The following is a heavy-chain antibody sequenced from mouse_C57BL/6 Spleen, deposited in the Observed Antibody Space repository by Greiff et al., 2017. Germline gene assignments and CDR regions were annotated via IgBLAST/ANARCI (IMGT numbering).Heavy chain of an antibody. V-gene: IGHV5-17*01. D-gene: IGHD2-5*01. CDR1: GFTFSDYG. CDR3: ARPQSNYVGAMDY. CDR2: ISSGSSTI. J-gene: IGHJ4*01. Sequence: EVNVVESGGGLVKPGGSLKLSCAASGFTFSDYGMHWVRQAPEKGLEWVAYISSGSSTIYYADTVKGRFTISRDNAKNTLFLQMTSLRSEDTAMYYCARPQSNYVGAMDYWGQGTSVTVSS.